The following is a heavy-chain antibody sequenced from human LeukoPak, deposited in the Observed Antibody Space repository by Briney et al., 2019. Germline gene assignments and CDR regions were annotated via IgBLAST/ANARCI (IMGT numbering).Heavy chain of an antibody. J-gene: IGHJ6*03. CDR2: IIPIFGIA. CDR1: GGTFSSYA. CDR3: ARRDCSSTSCQYYYYMDV. Sequence: SVKVSCKASGGTFSSYAISWVRQAPGQGLEWMGGIIPIFGIANYAQKFQGRVTNTADESTSTAYIELSSLRSEDTAVYYCARRDCSSTSCQYYYYMDVWGKGTTVTVSS. V-gene: IGHV1-69*13. D-gene: IGHD2-2*01.